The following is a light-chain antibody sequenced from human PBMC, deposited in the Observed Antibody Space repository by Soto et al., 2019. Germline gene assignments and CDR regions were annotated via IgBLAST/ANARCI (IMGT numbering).Light chain of an antibody. CDR2: DAS. Sequence: EIVLTQSPDTLSLSPGERATLSCRASQKVRSYLAWYQQKPGQAPRLLIHDASSRATGIPDRFSGSGSGTAFTLTISSLEPEDASVSYCQQRTNWPTSTFGQGTQLEIK. V-gene: IGKV3-11*01. CDR3: QQRTNWPTST. J-gene: IGKJ5*01. CDR1: QKVRSY.